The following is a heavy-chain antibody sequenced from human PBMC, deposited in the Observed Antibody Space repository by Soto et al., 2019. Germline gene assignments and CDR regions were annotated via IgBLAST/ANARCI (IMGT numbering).Heavy chain of an antibody. J-gene: IGHJ4*02. V-gene: IGHV3-23*01. Sequence: GSLRLSCAASGFSFGSYALSWVRQAPGKGLEWVSTISGSDGETFYVDSVKGRFSISRDTSQSTLYLQMNSLRADDTAMYYCARWSYLDYWGQGTRVTVSS. CDR2: ISGSDGET. CDR3: ARWSYLDY. D-gene: IGHD3-3*01. CDR1: GFSFGSYA.